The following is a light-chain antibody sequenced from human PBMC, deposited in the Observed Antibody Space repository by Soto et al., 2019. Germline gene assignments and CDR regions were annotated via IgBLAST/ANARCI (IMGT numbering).Light chain of an antibody. V-gene: IGKV3-20*01. CDR1: QSVYSDF. Sequence: IVLTQSPGTLSLSRGERATLSCRASQSVYSDFLAWYQQKPGQAPRLLIYGASSRATGIPDRFSGSGSGTDFTLTISRLEPEDFAVYYCQQYGSSPLTFGGGTKVEIK. CDR2: GAS. J-gene: IGKJ4*01. CDR3: QQYGSSPLT.